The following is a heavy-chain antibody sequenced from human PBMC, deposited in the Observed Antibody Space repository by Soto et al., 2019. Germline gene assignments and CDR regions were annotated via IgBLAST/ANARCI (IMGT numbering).Heavy chain of an antibody. J-gene: IGHJ5*02. CDR2: ISDDGSA. D-gene: IGHD2-15*01. CDR1: GGSISSSY. V-gene: IGHV4-59*01. CDR3: ASEKYCSGGSCRKNWFDR. Sequence: PSETLSLTCTVSGGSISSSYGSWIRQPPGKGLEWLAYISDDGSANYNPSLKRRATISLDMSKNQFSLKLTSVTAADTAVYYCASEKYCSGGSCRKNWFDRWGQG.